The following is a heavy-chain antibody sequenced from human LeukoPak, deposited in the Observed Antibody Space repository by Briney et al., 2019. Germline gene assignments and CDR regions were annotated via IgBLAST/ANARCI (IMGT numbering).Heavy chain of an antibody. V-gene: IGHV4-59*01. CDR3: ARYIVSYPHDAFDI. Sequence: SETLSLTCTVSGGSISSYYWSWIRQPPGKGLDWIGYIYYSGSTNYNPSLKSRVTISVDMSKNQVSLKLSSVTAADTAFYYCARYIVSYPHDAFDIWGQGAMVTVSS. CDR1: GGSISSYY. J-gene: IGHJ3*02. D-gene: IGHD1-26*01. CDR2: IYYSGST.